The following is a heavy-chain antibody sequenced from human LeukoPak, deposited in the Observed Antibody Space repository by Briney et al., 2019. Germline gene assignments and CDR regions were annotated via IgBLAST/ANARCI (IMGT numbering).Heavy chain of an antibody. CDR3: ARELIVVVPAAIGY. V-gene: IGHV3-30-3*01. D-gene: IGHD2-2*01. Sequence: GGSLRLSCAASGFSFSSYAMHWVRQAPGKGLERVAVISYDGSNKYYADSVKGRFTISRDNSKNTLYLQMNSLRAEDTAVYYCARELIVVVPAAIGYWGQGTLVTVSS. J-gene: IGHJ4*02. CDR2: ISYDGSNK. CDR1: GFSFSSYA.